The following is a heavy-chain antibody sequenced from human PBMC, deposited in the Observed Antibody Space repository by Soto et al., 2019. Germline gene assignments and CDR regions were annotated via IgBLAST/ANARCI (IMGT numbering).Heavy chain of an antibody. Sequence: ASVKVSCKASGHTFTNCYMHWVRQAPGQGLEWMGVISPSGDGPTFAQKFQGRVTMTRDTSTSTVYMELSSLRFEDTAVYYCASMDYSYYYGMDVWGQGIMVTVSS. CDR2: ISPSGDGP. CDR1: GHTFTNCY. J-gene: IGHJ6*02. D-gene: IGHD3-10*01. V-gene: IGHV1-46*01. CDR3: ASMDYSYYYGMDV.